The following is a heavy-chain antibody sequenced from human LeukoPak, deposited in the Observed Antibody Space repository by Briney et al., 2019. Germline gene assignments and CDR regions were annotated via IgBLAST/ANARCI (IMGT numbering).Heavy chain of an antibody. V-gene: IGHV3-23*01. CDR1: AFTFNNFA. CDR3: ARRDSSRSFDY. D-gene: IGHD6-6*01. CDR2: ISAGGGTT. Sequence: GGSLRLSCAASAFTFNNFAMSWVRQAPGKGLEWVSGISAGGGTTIYVDSVKGLFTISRDNSKNTLYLQMNSLRAEDTAVYYCARRDSSRSFDYWGQGTLVTVSS. J-gene: IGHJ4*02.